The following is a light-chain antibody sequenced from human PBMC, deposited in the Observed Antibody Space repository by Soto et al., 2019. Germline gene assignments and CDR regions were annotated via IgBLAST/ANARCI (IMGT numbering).Light chain of an antibody. J-gene: IGKJ2*01. Sequence: EIVLTQSPGTLSLSPGERATLSCRASQSVSSSYLAWYQQKPGQAPRVLIHGASSRATGIPDRFSGSGSGPGLTLTISRLETEDFAGYCCRQYVNPPPNAFGQGTKVEIK. CDR1: QSVSSSY. CDR3: RQYVNPPPNA. V-gene: IGKV3-20*01. CDR2: GAS.